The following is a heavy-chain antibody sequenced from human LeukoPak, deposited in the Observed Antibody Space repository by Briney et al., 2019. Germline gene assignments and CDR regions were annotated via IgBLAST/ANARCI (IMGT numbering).Heavy chain of an antibody. J-gene: IGHJ5*02. CDR2: IRGSGNRFST. CDR1: GFTFSVSS. D-gene: IGHD2-15*01. V-gene: IGHV3-73*01. Sequence: QSGGSLRLSCSASGFTFSVSSIHWVRQAPGKGLEWVGRIRGSGNRFSTAYGASVKGRFIISRDDSRSVAFLQMNSLTIEDTAVYFCSRPVIPSGVLDDLWGQGTLVAVSS. CDR3: SRPVIPSGVLDDL.